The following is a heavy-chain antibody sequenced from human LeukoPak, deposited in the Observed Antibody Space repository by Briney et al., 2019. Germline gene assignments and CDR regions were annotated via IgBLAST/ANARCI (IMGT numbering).Heavy chain of an antibody. D-gene: IGHD2-2*01. J-gene: IGHJ3*02. Sequence: SETLSLTCTVSGGSISSYYWSWIRQPAGKGLEWIGRIYTSGSTNYNPSLKSRVTMSVDTSKNQFSLKLSSVTAADTAVYYCARDVGRYQLLKDFAFDIWGQGTMVTVSS. CDR3: ARDVGRYQLLKDFAFDI. CDR2: IYTSGST. CDR1: GGSISSYY. V-gene: IGHV4-4*07.